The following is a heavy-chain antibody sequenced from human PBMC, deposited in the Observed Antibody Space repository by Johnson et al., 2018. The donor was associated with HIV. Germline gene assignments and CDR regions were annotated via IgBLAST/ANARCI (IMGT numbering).Heavy chain of an antibody. CDR2: INWNGGST. V-gene: IGHV3-20*04. CDR1: GVTFSDYY. CDR3: AGYSSSWYDAFDV. Sequence: VQLVESGGGLVKPGGSLRLSCAASGVTFSDYYMSWIRQAPGKGLEWVSGINWNGGSTGYADSVKGRFTISRDNALNSLYLQMNSLRAEDTALYYCAGYSSSWYDAFDVWGQGTMVTFSS. D-gene: IGHD6-13*01. J-gene: IGHJ3*01.